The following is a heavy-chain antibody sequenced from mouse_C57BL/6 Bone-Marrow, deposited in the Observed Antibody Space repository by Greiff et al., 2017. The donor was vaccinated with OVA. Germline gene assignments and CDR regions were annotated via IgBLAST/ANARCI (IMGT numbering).Heavy chain of an antibody. CDR2: IDPENGDT. CDR1: GFNIKDDY. CDR3: TTKDYYGSSYYAMDY. Sequence: EVHLVESGAELVRPGASVKLSCTASGFNIKDDYMHWVKQRPEQGLEWIGWIDPENGDTEYASKFQGKATITADTSSNTAYLQLSSLTSEDTAVYYCTTKDYYGSSYYAMDYWGQGTSVTVSS. D-gene: IGHD1-1*01. J-gene: IGHJ4*01. V-gene: IGHV14-4*01.